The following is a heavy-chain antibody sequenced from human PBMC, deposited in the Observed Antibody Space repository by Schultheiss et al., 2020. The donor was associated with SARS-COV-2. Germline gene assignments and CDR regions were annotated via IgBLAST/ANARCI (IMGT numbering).Heavy chain of an antibody. CDR2: ISDSGST. CDR3: ARGGRAVVIAIRRVGLWFDP. J-gene: IGHJ5*02. CDR1: GYSISSGYY. D-gene: IGHD2-21*01. V-gene: IGHV4-38-2*02. Sequence: SETLSLTCTVSGYSISSGYYWGWIRQPPGKGLEWIGYISDSGSTNYNPSLKSRVTISVDTSKNQFSLKLSSVTAADTAVYYCARGGRAVVIAIRRVGLWFDPWGQGTLVTVSS.